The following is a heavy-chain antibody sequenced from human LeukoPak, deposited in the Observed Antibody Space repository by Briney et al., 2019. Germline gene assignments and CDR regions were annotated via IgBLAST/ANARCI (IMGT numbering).Heavy chain of an antibody. V-gene: IGHV1-18*01. D-gene: IGHD1-26*01. CDR1: GYTFTSYG. CDR3: ARGPKWGWELNSMNY. CDR2: ISAYNGIT. Sequence: ASVKVSCKASGYTFTSYGISWVRQAPGQGLEWMGWISAYNGITNYAQKLQGRVTMTTDTSTSTAYMELRSLRSDDTAVYYCARGPKWGWELNSMNYWGQGTLVTVSS. J-gene: IGHJ4*02.